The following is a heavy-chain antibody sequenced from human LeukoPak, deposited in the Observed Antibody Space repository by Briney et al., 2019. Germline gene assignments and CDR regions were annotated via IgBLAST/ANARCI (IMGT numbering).Heavy chain of an antibody. CDR3: AKGVRGKSTFDY. V-gene: IGHV3-23*01. CDR1: GFTLCRYA. J-gene: IGHJ4*02. Sequence: GSLRLLFAASGFTLCRYALGWVRPASGEGLEWVSAISGSGGSTYYADSVKGRFTISRDNSKNTLYLQMNSLRAEDTAVYYCAKGVRGKSTFDYWGQGTLVTVSS. CDR2: ISGSGGST. D-gene: IGHD3-10*01.